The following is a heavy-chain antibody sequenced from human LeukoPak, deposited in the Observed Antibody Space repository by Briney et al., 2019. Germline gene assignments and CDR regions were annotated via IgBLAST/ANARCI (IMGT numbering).Heavy chain of an antibody. D-gene: IGHD2-2*01. CDR1: GGSISSYY. V-gene: IGHV4-59*01. CDR2: IYYSGST. CDR3: ARLGGCTTTSCYVHWFDS. J-gene: IGHJ5*01. Sequence: SETLSLTCTVSGGSISSYYWSWIRQPPGKGLEWIGYIYYSGSTNYNPSLKSRVTISVDTSKNQFSLKLYSVTAADTAVYYCARLGGCTTTSCYVHWFDSWGQGTLVTVSS.